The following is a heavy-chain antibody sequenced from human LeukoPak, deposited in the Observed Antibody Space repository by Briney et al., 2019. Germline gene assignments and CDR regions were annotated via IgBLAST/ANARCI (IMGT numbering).Heavy chain of an antibody. Sequence: SGTLSLTCAVSGGSIITSNWWNWVRQPPGKGLEWIGEIYHSGSTNYNPSLKSRVTISVDTSKNQFSLKLSSVTAADTAVYYCARDGFRTLYYFDYWGQGILVTVSS. D-gene: IGHD1-14*01. V-gene: IGHV4-4*02. CDR1: GGSIITSNW. CDR2: IYHSGST. CDR3: ARDGFRTLYYFDY. J-gene: IGHJ4*02.